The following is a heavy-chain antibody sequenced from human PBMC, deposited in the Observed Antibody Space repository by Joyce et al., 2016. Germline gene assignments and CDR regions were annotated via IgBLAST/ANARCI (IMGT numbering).Heavy chain of an antibody. CDR2: IYWDDDK. D-gene: IGHD5-12*01. Sequence: QITLKESGPTLVKPTQTLTLTCAFSGFSLSTRGVGVGWIRQPPGKALEWLALIYWDDDKRYSPSLKSRLTITKDTSRNQVVLTMTNMDPVDTATYYCAHRPNSGYDPSAFDFWSQGTLVTVSS. V-gene: IGHV2-5*02. CDR1: GFSLSTRGVG. J-gene: IGHJ4*02. CDR3: AHRPNSGYDPSAFDF.